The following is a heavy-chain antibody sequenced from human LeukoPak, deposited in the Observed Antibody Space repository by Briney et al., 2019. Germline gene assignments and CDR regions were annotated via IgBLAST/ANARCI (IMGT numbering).Heavy chain of an antibody. Sequence: PSETLSLTCSVSGCSFSTYYWSWIRQPAGKGLEWIGRIYTSGSTNYNPSLKSRVTMSVDTSKNQFSLKLSSVTAADTAVYYCARVAILYYMDVWGKGTTVTVSS. CDR2: IYTSGST. CDR1: GCSFSTYY. CDR3: ARVAILYYMDV. V-gene: IGHV4-4*07. J-gene: IGHJ6*03.